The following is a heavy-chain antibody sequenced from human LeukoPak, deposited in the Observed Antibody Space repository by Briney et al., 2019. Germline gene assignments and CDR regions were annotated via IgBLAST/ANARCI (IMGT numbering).Heavy chain of an antibody. D-gene: IGHD1-1*01. CDR2: IYSGGGT. J-gene: IGHJ5*02. CDR1: GFTVSSNY. CDR3: TREYNT. Sequence: GGSLRLSRAASGFTVSSNYMSWVRQAPGKGLEWVSTIYSGGGTYYTDSVKGRFTISRDNSKNTVYLQMNSLRAEDTAVYCCTREYNTWGQGTLVTVSS. V-gene: IGHV3-66*01.